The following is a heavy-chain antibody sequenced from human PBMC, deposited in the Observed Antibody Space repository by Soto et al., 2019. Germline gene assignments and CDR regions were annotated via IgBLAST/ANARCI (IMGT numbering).Heavy chain of an antibody. CDR3: AREGAGLYYYYYGMDV. CDR2: ISVYNGNT. Sequence: QVQLVQSGAEVKTPGASVKVSCKASGYTFTKYAISWMRQAPGQGLEWVGWISVYNGNTKYAENLQGRVTVTTDTXTXXVDMELRSLRSDDTAVYYCAREGAGLYYYYYGMDVWGQGTTVTVPS. J-gene: IGHJ6*02. V-gene: IGHV1-18*01. D-gene: IGHD6-19*01. CDR1: GYTFTKYA.